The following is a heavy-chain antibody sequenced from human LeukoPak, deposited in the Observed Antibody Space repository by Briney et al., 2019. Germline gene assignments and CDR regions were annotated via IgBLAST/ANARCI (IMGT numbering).Heavy chain of an antibody. CDR2: ISSSGSTI. D-gene: IGHD4-17*01. J-gene: IGHJ3*02. CDR3: AKDRTYDYGTYDAFDI. V-gene: IGHV3-48*03. CDR1: GFTFSSYE. Sequence: SGGSLRLSCAASGFTFSSYEMNWVRQAPGKGLEWVSYISSSGSTIYYADSVKGRFTISRDNAKNSLYLQMNSLRPEDTAVYYCAKDRTYDYGTYDAFDIWGPGTMVTVSS.